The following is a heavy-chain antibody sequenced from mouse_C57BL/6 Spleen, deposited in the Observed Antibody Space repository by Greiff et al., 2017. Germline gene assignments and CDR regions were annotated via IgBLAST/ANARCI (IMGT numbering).Heavy chain of an antibody. J-gene: IGHJ4*01. D-gene: IGHD1-1*01. Sequence: VQLQQPGAELVRPGTSVKLSCKASGYTFTSYWMHWVKQRPGQGLEWIGVIDPSDSYTNYNQKFKGKATLTVDTSSSTAYMQLSSLTSEDSAVYYCARRGTTVAAGGYYYAMDYWGQGTSVTVSS. CDR2: IDPSDSYT. CDR1: GYTFTSYW. CDR3: ARRGTTVAAGGYYYAMDY. V-gene: IGHV1-59*01.